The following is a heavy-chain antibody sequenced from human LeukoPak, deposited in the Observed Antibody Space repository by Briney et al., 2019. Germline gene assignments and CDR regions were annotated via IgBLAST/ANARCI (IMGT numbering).Heavy chain of an antibody. CDR1: GYTFTSYG. D-gene: IGHD1-1*01. Sequence: EASVKVSCKASGYTFTSYGISWVRQAPGQGLEWMGWISASNGNTNYAQKFRDRVTMSTDTSTGTAYLDVRSPTSDDTAVYYCARDHSNWNYAPDFWGQGTLVIVSS. J-gene: IGHJ4*02. CDR2: ISASNGNT. V-gene: IGHV1-18*01. CDR3: ARDHSNWNYAPDF.